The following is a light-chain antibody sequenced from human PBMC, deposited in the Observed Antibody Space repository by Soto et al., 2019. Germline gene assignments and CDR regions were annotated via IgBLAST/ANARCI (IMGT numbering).Light chain of an antibody. V-gene: IGLV1-44*01. J-gene: IGLJ2*01. CDR3: AAWDDRLKGVV. CDR2: STN. CDR1: SSNIGSNT. Sequence: QPVLTQPPSASGTPGQRVTISCSGSSSNIGSNTVNWYQQLPGTAPKLLIYSTNQRPSGVPDRFSGSKSGTSASLAISGLQSEDEADYYCAAWDDRLKGVVFGGGTQLTVL.